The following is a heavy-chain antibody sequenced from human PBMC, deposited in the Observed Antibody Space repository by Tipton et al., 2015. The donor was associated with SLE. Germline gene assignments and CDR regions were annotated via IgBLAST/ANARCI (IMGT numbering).Heavy chain of an antibody. CDR2: IYHSGDT. CDR3: ARLVTLSRIDY. D-gene: IGHD2-21*02. CDR1: GYSVGNGYY. J-gene: IGHJ4*02. V-gene: IGHV4-38-2*02. Sequence: TLSLTCTVSGYSVGNGYYWAWIRQPPGKGLEWIGQPPGKGLEWIGSIYHSGDTFYNPSLKSRVTISEDTSKNHFSLTLSSVTAADTAVYYCARLVTLSRIDYWGQGTLLTVSS.